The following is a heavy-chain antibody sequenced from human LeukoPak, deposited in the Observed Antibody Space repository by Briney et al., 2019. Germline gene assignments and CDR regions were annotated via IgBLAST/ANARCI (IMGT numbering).Heavy chain of an antibody. CDR2: IIPIFGTA. Sequence: SVKVSXKASGGTFSSYAISWVRQAPGQGLEWIGGIIPIFGTANYAQKFQGRVTITADESTSTAYMELSSLRSEDTAVYYCARLRLNYGGNSVLDYWGQGTLVTVSS. CDR1: GGTFSSYA. J-gene: IGHJ4*02. V-gene: IGHV1-69*13. CDR3: ARLRLNYGGNSVLDY. D-gene: IGHD4-23*01.